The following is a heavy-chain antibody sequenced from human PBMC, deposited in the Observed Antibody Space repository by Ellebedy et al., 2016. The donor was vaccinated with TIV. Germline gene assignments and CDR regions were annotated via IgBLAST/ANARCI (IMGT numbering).Heavy chain of an antibody. D-gene: IGHD2-2*01. CDR2: INSDGSST. CDR1: GFTFSSYW. V-gene: IGHV3-74*01. CDR3: ARRWVVPAAMIYYGMDV. Sequence: GESLKISCAASGFTFSSYWMHWVRQAPGKGLVWVSRINSDGSSTSYADSVKGRFTISRDNAKNSLYLQMNSLRAEDTAVYYCARRWVVPAAMIYYGMDVWGQGTTVTVSS. J-gene: IGHJ6*02.